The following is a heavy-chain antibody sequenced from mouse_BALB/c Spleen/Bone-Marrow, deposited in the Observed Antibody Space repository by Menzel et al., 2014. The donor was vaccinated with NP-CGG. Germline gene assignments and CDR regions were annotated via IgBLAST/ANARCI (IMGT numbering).Heavy chain of an antibody. V-gene: IGHV1-7*01. D-gene: IGHD1-1*01. CDR1: GYTFSSYW. CDR2: ISPTTGYT. Sequence: VQLQQSGAELAKPGASVKMSCKASGYTFSSYWMHWVKQRPGQGLEWIGYISPTTGYTEYSQKFKDKATLTADKSSSTAYMQLSSLTSEDSAVYYCARYGSFLAMDYWGQGTSVTVSS. CDR3: ARYGSFLAMDY. J-gene: IGHJ4*01.